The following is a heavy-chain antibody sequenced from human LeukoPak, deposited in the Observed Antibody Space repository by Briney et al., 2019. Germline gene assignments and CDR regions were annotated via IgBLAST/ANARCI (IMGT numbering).Heavy chain of an antibody. J-gene: IGHJ4*02. CDR1: LGTFSSYA. CDR2: IIPIVGIP. CDR3: ARDPRNYCSGGSCYMRDY. Sequence: GSSVNVSCKASLGTFSSYAFSWVRQAPGQGLEWMGRIIPIVGIPNYAQKFQGRVTITADRSTSTAYMELSSLRSEDTAVYYCARDPRNYCSGGSCYMRDYWGQGTLVTVSS. V-gene: IGHV1-69*04. D-gene: IGHD2-15*01.